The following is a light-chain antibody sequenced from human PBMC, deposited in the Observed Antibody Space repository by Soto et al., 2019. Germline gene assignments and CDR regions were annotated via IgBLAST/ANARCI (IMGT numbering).Light chain of an antibody. V-gene: IGLV1-44*01. CDR2: NTD. Sequence: VLTQPPSASGTPGQTITISCSGGSANIGSNTVNWYQQFPRTAPKLLIYNTDQGPSGVPDRFSGSKSGTSASLAISGLQSEDEADYYCATWDDSLNGLVFGGGTKVTVL. J-gene: IGLJ2*01. CDR1: SANIGSNT. CDR3: ATWDDSLNGLV.